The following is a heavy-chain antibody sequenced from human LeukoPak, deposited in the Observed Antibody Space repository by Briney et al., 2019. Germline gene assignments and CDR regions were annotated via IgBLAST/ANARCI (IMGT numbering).Heavy chain of an antibody. D-gene: IGHD3-22*01. CDR1: GGSISSSSYY. Sequence: SETLSLTCTVSGGSISSSSYYWGWIRQPPGKGLEWIGSIYYSGSTYYNPSLKSRVTISVDTSKNQFSLKLSSVTAADTAVYYCASQYYYDSSGIDYWGQGTLVTASS. CDR2: IYYSGST. CDR3: ASQYYYDSSGIDY. V-gene: IGHV4-39*07. J-gene: IGHJ4*02.